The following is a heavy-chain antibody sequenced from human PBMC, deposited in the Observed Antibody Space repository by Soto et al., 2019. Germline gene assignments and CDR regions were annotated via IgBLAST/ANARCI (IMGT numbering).Heavy chain of an antibody. CDR1: GGTFSSFA. V-gene: IGHV1-69*01. CDR2: IIPIFGTT. Sequence: QVQLVQSGAEVKKPGSSVKVSCKASGGTFSSFAISWVRQAPGQGLEWMGGIIPIFGTTTYAQKFQGRVTITADESTSTAYMELTTLRSEDTAVYYCARDRDHTYDYWGQGTLVTVSS. J-gene: IGHJ4*02. CDR3: ARDRDHTYDY.